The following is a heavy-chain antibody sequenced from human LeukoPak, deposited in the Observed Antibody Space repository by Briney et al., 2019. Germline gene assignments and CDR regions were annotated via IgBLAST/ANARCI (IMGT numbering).Heavy chain of an antibody. CDR1: GFTFSSYS. CDR2: ISSSSSYI. CDR3: ARGIIAARIDY. Sequence: GGSLRLSCAASGFTFSSYSMNWVRQAPGKGLEWVSSISSSSSYIYYADSVKGRFTISRDNAKNSLYLQMNSLRAEDTAVYYCARGIIAARIDYWGQGTLVTVSS. D-gene: IGHD6-6*01. J-gene: IGHJ4*02. V-gene: IGHV3-21*01.